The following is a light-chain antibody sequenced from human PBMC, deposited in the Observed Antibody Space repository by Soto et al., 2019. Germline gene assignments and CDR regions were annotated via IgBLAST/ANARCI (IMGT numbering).Light chain of an antibody. CDR3: QSYDSSTYV. Sequence: NFMLTQPHSVSESPGKTVTISCTRSGGSIDSDYVQWYQQRPGRAPTTVIYEDDQRPSGVPDRFSGSSDSSSNSASLTISGLKTEDEDDYSCQSYDSSTYVFGTGTKVTVL. J-gene: IGLJ1*01. V-gene: IGLV6-57*04. CDR1: GGSIDSDY. CDR2: EDD.